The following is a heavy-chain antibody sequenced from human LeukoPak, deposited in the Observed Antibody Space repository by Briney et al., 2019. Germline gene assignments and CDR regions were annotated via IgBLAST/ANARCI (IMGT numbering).Heavy chain of an antibody. D-gene: IGHD2-15*01. CDR2: IYYSGGT. CDR3: XXXXXXXCSGGSCLYFDY. Sequence: PETLSLTCTVSGGSISSSSYYWGWIRQPPGKGLEWIGSIYYSGGTYYNPSLKSRVTISVDTSKNQFSLKLSSVTAADTAVYYXXXXXXXXCSGGSCLYFDYWGQGTLVTVSS. V-gene: IGHV4-39*07. J-gene: IGHJ4*02. CDR1: GGSISSSSYY.